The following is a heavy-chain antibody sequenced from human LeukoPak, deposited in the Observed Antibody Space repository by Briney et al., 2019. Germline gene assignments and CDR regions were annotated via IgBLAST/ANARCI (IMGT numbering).Heavy chain of an antibody. CDR2: INSDGSST. V-gene: IGHV3-74*01. Sequence: PGGSLRLSCAASGFTFSSYWMHWVRQAPGKGLVWVSRINSDGSSTNYADSVKGRFTISRDNAKNTLYLQINSLRAEDTAFYYCSTAGTTDYWGQGTLVTVSS. D-gene: IGHD1-7*01. CDR1: GFTFSSYW. CDR3: STAGTTDY. J-gene: IGHJ4*02.